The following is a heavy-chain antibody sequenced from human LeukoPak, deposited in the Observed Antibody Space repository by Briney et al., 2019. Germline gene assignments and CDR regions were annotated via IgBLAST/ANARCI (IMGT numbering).Heavy chain of an antibody. Sequence: PGGSLRLSCAASGFTFSTYNMNWVRQAPGKGLEWVSSITSSSSYIYYAVSVKGRFTISRDNAKNSLYLQMNSLRAEDTAVYYCARDPYSGGYGDYYYYYMDLWGQGTTVTISS. CDR1: GFTFSTYN. D-gene: IGHD1-26*01. J-gene: IGHJ6*03. V-gene: IGHV3-21*01. CDR3: ARDPYSGGYGDYYYYYMDL. CDR2: ITSSSSYI.